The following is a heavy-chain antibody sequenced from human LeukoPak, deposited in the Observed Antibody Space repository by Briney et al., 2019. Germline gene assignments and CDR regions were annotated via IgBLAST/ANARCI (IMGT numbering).Heavy chain of an antibody. CDR3: ATEVVY. Sequence: GGSLRLSCAASGFNSNDYVMSWVRQAPGKGLEWVSNISGSGRSLYYADSIKGRFNISRDNSKHILYLQMDSLRAEDTAIYYCATEVVYWGQGALVTVSS. V-gene: IGHV3-23*01. J-gene: IGHJ4*02. CDR1: GFNSNDYV. CDR2: ISGSGRSL.